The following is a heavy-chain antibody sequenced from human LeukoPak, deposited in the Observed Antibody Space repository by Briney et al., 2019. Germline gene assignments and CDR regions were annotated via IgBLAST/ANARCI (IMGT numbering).Heavy chain of an antibody. CDR2: IYTGGNT. Sequence: GGSLRLSCAVSGFTVSSTYMSWVRQPPGKGLEWISVIYTGGNTFYADSVRGRFTISRDNSKNTLYLQMNSLRAEDTAMNYCARDLVSLGAFKAFDIWGQGTMVTVSS. J-gene: IGHJ3*02. V-gene: IGHV3-53*01. CDR3: ARDLVSLGAFKAFDI. D-gene: IGHD3-9*01. CDR1: GFTVSSTY.